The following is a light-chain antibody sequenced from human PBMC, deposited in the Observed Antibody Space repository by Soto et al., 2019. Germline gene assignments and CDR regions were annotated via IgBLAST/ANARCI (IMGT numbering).Light chain of an antibody. CDR2: DAS. CDR1: QSISSN. J-gene: IGKJ1*01. CDR3: QQYNNWPPWT. V-gene: IGKV3-15*01. Sequence: EIVTTQSPATLSVSPGERATLSCRASQSISSNLAWYQQKPGQAPRLLIYDASTRATGIPARFSGSGSGTEFTLTISSLQSEDFAVYYCQQYNNWPPWTFGQGTKVEIK.